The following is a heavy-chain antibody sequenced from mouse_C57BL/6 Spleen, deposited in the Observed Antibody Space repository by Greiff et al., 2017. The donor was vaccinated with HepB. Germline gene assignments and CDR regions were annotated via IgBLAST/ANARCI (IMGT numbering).Heavy chain of an antibody. CDR1: GYTFTDYN. V-gene: IGHV1-18*01. CDR2: INPNNGGT. Sequence: LVESGASVKIPCKASGYTFTDYNMDWVKQSHGKSLEWIGDINPNNGGTIYNQKFKGKATLTVDKSSSTAYMELRSLTSEDTAVYYCARLGGAEYFDVWGTGTTVTVSS. CDR3: ARLGGAEYFDV. J-gene: IGHJ1*03.